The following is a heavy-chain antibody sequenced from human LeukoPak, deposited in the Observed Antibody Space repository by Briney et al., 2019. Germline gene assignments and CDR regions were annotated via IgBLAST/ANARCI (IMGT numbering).Heavy chain of an antibody. D-gene: IGHD6-19*01. CDR1: GGSISSSSYY. V-gene: IGHV4-39*01. CDR2: IYYSGST. J-gene: IGHJ5*02. Sequence: SETLSLTCTVSGGSISSSSYYWGWIRQPPGNGLEWIGSIYYSGSTYYNPSLKSRVTISVDTSKNQFSLKLSSVTAADTAVYYCAIHIRKTAVAGTSWFDPWGQGTLVTVSS. CDR3: AIHIRKTAVAGTSWFDP.